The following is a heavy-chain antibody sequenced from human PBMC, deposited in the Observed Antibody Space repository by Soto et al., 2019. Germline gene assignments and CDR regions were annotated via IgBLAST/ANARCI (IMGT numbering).Heavy chain of an antibody. CDR1: GGSISSGGYY. J-gene: IGHJ4*02. D-gene: IGHD4-17*01. CDR2: ISYSGNT. Sequence: QVQLQESGPGLVKPSQTLSLTCTVSGGSISSGGYYWSWIRQHPGKGPEWIGYISYSGNTDYNPSLKSRVTISVDTSKNQFSLKLRSVTAADTAVYYCARSTVTGENYWGQGTLVTVSS. CDR3: ARSTVTGENY. V-gene: IGHV4-31*03.